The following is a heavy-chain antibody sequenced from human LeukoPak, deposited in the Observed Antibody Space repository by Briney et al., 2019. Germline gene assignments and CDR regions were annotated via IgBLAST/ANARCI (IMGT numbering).Heavy chain of an antibody. D-gene: IGHD3-22*01. J-gene: IGHJ4*02. CDR1: GLTVSNNY. Sequence: GGSLRLSCAVSGLTVSNNYMSWVRQAPAKGLEWVSVIYSGAGTHYADSVKGRFTISRDNSENTLYLQMNSLRAEDTAVYYCVRGHITLTIWGQGTLVTVSS. CDR2: IYSGAGT. V-gene: IGHV3-53*01. CDR3: VRGHITLTI.